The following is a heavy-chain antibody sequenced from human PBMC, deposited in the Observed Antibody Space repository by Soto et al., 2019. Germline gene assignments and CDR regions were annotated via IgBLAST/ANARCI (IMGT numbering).Heavy chain of an antibody. Sequence: PGGSLRLSCAASGFTFSGYAMSWVRQAPGKGLEWVSVIHGGGNSAYYADSVKGRFTISRDNSKNTLYLQMNSLRAEDTAVYYCAKRPGGWELGNYYYGMDVWGQGTTVTVSS. CDR3: AKRPGGWELGNYYYGMDV. V-gene: IGHV3-23*01. J-gene: IGHJ6*02. CDR1: GFTFSGYA. D-gene: IGHD1-26*01. CDR2: IHGGGNSA.